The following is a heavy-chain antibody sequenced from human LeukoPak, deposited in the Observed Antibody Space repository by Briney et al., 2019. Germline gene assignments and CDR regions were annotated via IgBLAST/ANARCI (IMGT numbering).Heavy chain of an antibody. V-gene: IGHV3-23*01. CDR1: GFTFNTYA. CDR3: AKQGGYYGSGREYYFDY. J-gene: IGHJ4*02. D-gene: IGHD3-10*01. Sequence: GGSLRLSCAASGFTFNTYAMSWVRQAPGKGLEWVSGISASGGSTYYADSVKGRFTISRDNSKNTLYLQMNSLRAEDTAVYYCAKQGGYYGSGREYYFDYWGQGTLVTVSS. CDR2: ISASGGST.